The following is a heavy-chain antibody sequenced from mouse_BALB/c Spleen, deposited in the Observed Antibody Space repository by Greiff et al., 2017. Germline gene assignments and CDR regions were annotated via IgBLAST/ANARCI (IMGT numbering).Heavy chain of an antibody. Sequence: QVQLQQSGAGLVKPGASVKLSCKASGYTFTEYIIHWVKQRPGQGLEWIGYINPSSGYTEYNQKFKDKTTLTADKSSSTAYMQLSSLTSEDSAVYYCARWYGNLRFSYYFDYWGQGTTLTVSS. J-gene: IGHJ2*01. CDR3: ARWYGNLRFSYYFDY. V-gene: IGHV1-4*02. CDR1: GYTFTEYI. D-gene: IGHD2-10*02. CDR2: INPSSGYT.